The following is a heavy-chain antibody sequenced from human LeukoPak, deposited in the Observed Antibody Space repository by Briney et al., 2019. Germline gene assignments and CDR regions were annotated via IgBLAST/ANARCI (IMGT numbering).Heavy chain of an antibody. J-gene: IGHJ4*02. CDR3: AREGRGDY. Sequence: QSGESLRLSCAASGFNFSTYWMSWVRQAPGRGLEWVANINVDGSIKYYVDSVKGRFTISRDNAKDSLYLQMNSLRAEDTAVYYCAREGRGDYWGQGILVTVSS. CDR1: GFNFSTYW. V-gene: IGHV3-7*04. CDR2: INVDGSIK.